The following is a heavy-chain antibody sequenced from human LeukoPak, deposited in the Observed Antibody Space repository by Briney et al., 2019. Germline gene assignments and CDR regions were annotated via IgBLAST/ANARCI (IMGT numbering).Heavy chain of an antibody. D-gene: IGHD3-22*01. CDR3: ATKDSSSYYYGALDI. V-gene: IGHV4-34*01. CDR1: GGSFSAYY. Sequence: SQTPSLTCAVYGGSFSAYYWSWIRQPPGKGLEWIGEINHSRSTNYNPSLNSRVTISVDLSKNQFSLKLNSVTAADTAIYYCATKDSSSYYYGALDIWGRGTMVTVSS. J-gene: IGHJ3*02. CDR2: INHSRST.